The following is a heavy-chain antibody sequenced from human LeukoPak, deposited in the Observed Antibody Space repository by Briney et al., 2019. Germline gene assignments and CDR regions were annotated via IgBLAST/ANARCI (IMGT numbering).Heavy chain of an antibody. CDR2: ISYDGSNK. V-gene: IGHV3-30*18. D-gene: IGHD1-14*01. Sequence: GGSLRLSCAASGFTFSSYGMHWVRQAPGKGLEWVAVISYDGSNKYYADSVKGRFTISRDNSKNTLYLQMNSLRAEDTALYYCAKEIGTKTNPIDYWGQGTLVTVSS. CDR3: AKEIGTKTNPIDY. CDR1: GFTFSSYG. J-gene: IGHJ4*02.